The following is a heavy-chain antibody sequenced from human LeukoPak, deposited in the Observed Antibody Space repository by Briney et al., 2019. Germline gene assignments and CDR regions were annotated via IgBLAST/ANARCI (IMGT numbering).Heavy chain of an antibody. J-gene: IGHJ5*02. CDR2: IKQDGSEK. V-gene: IGHV3-7*01. D-gene: IGHD6-6*01. CDR3: ARDIGLRKAAPPGWFDP. CDR1: GFTFSSYW. Sequence: GVSLRLSCAASGFTFSSYWMSWVRQAPGKGLEWVASIKQDGSEKYCADSVKGRFTISRDNANNSLYLQMNSLRADDTAVYYCARDIGLRKAAPPGWFDPWGQGALVTVSS.